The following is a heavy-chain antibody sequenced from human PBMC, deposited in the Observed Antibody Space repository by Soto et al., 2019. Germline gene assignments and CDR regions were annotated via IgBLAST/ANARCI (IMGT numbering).Heavy chain of an antibody. CDR1: GFTFSSYA. J-gene: IGHJ4*02. V-gene: IGHV3-23*01. Sequence: EVQLLESGGGLVQPGGSLRLSCAASGFTFSSYAMSWVRQAPGKGLEWVSAISGSGGSTYYADSVKGRFTISRDNSKNTLYLQMNSLRAEDTAVYYCAKDLPGPYPARHDYFDYWGQGTLVTVSS. CDR2: ISGSGGST. CDR3: AKDLPGPYPARHDYFDY. D-gene: IGHD2-2*01.